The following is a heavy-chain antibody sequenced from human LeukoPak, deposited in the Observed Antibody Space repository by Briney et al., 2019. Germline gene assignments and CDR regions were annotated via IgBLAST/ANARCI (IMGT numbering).Heavy chain of an antibody. J-gene: IGHJ6*02. CDR2: INPNGDDT. Sequence: ASVKVSSMASDYTFIGYYINWVRQAPGHGLEWMGWINPNGDDTNYAKKFQGRVTMTRDTSISTAYMELSSLTSDDTAVYYCARRYFDWPSMDVWGQGTTVTVSS. CDR3: ARRYFDWPSMDV. CDR1: DYTFIGYY. D-gene: IGHD3-9*01. V-gene: IGHV1-2*02.